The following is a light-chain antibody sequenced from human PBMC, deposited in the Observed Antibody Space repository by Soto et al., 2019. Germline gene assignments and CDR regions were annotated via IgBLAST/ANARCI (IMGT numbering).Light chain of an antibody. CDR1: QSLSVW. V-gene: IGKV1-5*03. CDR3: QQYHSYPCT. Sequence: DIQMTQSPSTLSASVGDIVTITCRASQSLSVWLAWYQQKPGKAPKLLIYKASSLESGVPSRFSGSGSGTEFTLSISSLQPDDFATYCCQQYHSYPCTFGQGTKLEIK. CDR2: KAS. J-gene: IGKJ2*02.